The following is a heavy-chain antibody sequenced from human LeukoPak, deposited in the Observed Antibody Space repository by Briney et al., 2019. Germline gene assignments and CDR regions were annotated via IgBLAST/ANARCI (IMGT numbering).Heavy chain of an antibody. Sequence: ASVKASCKASGYTFTSYDINWVRQAAGQGLEWMGWMNPNSGNTGYAQKFQGRVTMTRHTSIGTAYLELNNLKSEDTAVYYCARVPSLFAAVAGNAGWFDPWGQGTLVTVSS. CDR1: GYTFTSYD. CDR2: MNPNSGNT. V-gene: IGHV1-8*01. D-gene: IGHD6-19*01. J-gene: IGHJ5*02. CDR3: ARVPSLFAAVAGNAGWFDP.